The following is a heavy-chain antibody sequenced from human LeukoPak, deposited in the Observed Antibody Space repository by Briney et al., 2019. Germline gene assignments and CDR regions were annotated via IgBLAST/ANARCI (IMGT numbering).Heavy chain of an antibody. CDR3: AKDRMATIIGEFDY. J-gene: IGHJ4*02. Sequence: GGSLRLSCAASGFTLSSYAMHWVRQAPGKGLEWVAVISYDGSNKYYADSVKGRFTISRDSSKNTVYLQMNSLRAEDTAVYYCAKDRMATIIGEFDYWGQGTLVTVSS. CDR2: ISYDGSNK. D-gene: IGHD5-24*01. V-gene: IGHV3-30*04. CDR1: GFTLSSYA.